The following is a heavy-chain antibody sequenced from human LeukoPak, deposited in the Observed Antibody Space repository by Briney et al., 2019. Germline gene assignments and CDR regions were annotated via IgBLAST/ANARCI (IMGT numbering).Heavy chain of an antibody. D-gene: IGHD3-22*01. CDR1: GGSISSGSYY. CDR3: ARDRSKYYYDSSGPGLFDY. V-gene: IGHV4-61*02. Sequence: SETLSLTCTVSGGSISSGSYYWSWFRQPPGKGLEWIGRIYTSGSTNYNPSLKSRVTISVDTSKNQFSLKLSSVTAADTAVYYCARDRSKYYYDSSGPGLFDYWGQGTLVTVSS. J-gene: IGHJ4*02. CDR2: IYTSGST.